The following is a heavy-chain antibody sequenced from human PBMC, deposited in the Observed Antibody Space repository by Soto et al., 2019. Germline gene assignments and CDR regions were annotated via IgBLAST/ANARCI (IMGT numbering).Heavy chain of an antibody. D-gene: IGHD3-22*01. CDR3: ARDDSSGRSYFDY. Sequence: GASVKVSCKASGGTFSSYAISWVRQAPGQGLELMGGIIPIFGTANYAQKFQGRVTITADESTSTAYMELSSLRSEDTAVYYCARDDSSGRSYFDYWGQGTLVTVYS. V-gene: IGHV1-69*13. CDR2: IIPIFGTA. J-gene: IGHJ4*02. CDR1: GGTFSSYA.